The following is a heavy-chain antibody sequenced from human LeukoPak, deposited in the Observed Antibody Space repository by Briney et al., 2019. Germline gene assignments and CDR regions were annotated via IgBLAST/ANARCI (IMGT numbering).Heavy chain of an antibody. CDR2: IYYSGSI. CDR3: ARVPLWFGTGYMDV. Sequence: SETLSLTCTVSGGSISSNNHYWGWIRQPAGKGLEWIGHIYYSGSIFLNPSLKSRVTISVDTSKNQFSLKLSSVTAADAAFYYCARVPLWFGTGYMDVWGKGTTVIVSS. V-gene: IGHV4-39*07. J-gene: IGHJ6*03. D-gene: IGHD2-21*01. CDR1: GGSISSNNHY.